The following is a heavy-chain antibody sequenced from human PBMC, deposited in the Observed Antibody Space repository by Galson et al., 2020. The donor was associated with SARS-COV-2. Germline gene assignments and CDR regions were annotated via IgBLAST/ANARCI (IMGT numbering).Heavy chain of an antibody. CDR1: GYSFTSYW. D-gene: IGHD5-12*01. CDR2: IYPGDSDT. V-gene: IGHV5-51*01. J-gene: IGHJ4*02. CDR3: ARNGGYNLDYFDY. Sequence: GGSLRLSCKGSGYSFTSYWIGWVRQMPGKGLEWMGIIYPGDSDTRYSPSFQGQVTISADKSISTAYLQWSSLKASDTAMYYCARNGGYNLDYFDYWGQGTLVTVSS.